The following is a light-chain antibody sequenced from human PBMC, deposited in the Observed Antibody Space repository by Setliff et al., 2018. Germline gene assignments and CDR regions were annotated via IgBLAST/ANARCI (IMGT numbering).Light chain of an antibody. V-gene: IGKV1-39*01. Sequence: DIQMTQSPSSLSASVGDRVTITCRASQSISSSLNWYQHKPGKAPKLLIYAASSLQSGVPSRFSGSGSGTDFTLTISSLQPEDFATYYCQQSYSTLYTFGQGTRLEIK. J-gene: IGKJ5*01. CDR2: AAS. CDR1: QSISSS. CDR3: QQSYSTLYT.